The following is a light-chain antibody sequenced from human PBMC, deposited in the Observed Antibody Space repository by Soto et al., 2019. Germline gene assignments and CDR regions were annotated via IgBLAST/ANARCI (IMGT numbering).Light chain of an antibody. CDR3: SSYTSSSPYV. J-gene: IGLJ1*01. V-gene: IGLV2-14*01. Sequence: QPVLTQPASVSGSPGQSITISCTGSSSDVGGYNYVSWYQHHPGKGPTLIIYEVSNRPSGVSDRFSGSKSDNTASLTISGLQAEDEADYYCSSYTSSSPYVFGTGTKLTVL. CDR2: EVS. CDR1: SSDVGGYNY.